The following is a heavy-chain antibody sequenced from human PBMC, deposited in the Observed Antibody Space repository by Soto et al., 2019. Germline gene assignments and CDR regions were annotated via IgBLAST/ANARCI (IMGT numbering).Heavy chain of an antibody. CDR1: RFSFSDYG. J-gene: IGHJ3*02. Sequence: QVQLVESGGGVVQPGGSRRLSCEASRFSFSDYGMHWVRQAPGKGLEWVALIRVDGSATYYSDSVKGRFAISRDNSKHTLYLQMNRLRAEDTAVYYCATSTLTDAFDIWGQGTMVSVSS. D-gene: IGHD2-15*01. CDR3: ATSTLTDAFDI. CDR2: IRVDGSAT. V-gene: IGHV3-30*02.